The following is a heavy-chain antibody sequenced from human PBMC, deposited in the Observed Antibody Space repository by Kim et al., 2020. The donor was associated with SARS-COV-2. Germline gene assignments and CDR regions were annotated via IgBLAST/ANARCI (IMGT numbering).Heavy chain of an antibody. D-gene: IGHD3-22*01. Sequence: GGSLRLSCAASGFTFSDYYMSWIRQAPGKGLEWVSYISSSSSYTNYADSVKGRFTISRDNAKNSLYLQMNSLRAEDTAVYYCARVGRSFTMIVPAAFDIWGQGTMVTVSS. V-gene: IGHV3-11*05. J-gene: IGHJ3*02. CDR2: ISSSSSYT. CDR1: GFTFSDYY. CDR3: ARVGRSFTMIVPAAFDI.